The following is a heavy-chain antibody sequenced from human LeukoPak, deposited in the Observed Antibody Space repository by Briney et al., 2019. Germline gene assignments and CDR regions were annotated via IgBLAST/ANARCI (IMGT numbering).Heavy chain of an antibody. Sequence: GGCPRLSCAPSVFPLAPFWMTCVRQAPGGGGGIGATMNRDGSEVAYGDSVRDRFTISRDNAKNSLYLQMYSLRAEDTAVYYCARGIDEWLYLYYWGQGALVTVSS. CDR3: ARGIDEWLYLYY. CDR2: MNRDGSEV. D-gene: IGHD3-22*01. J-gene: IGHJ4*02. CDR1: VFPLAPFW. V-gene: IGHV3-7*04.